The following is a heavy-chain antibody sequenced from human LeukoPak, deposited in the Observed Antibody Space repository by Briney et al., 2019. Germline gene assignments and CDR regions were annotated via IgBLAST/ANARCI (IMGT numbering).Heavy chain of an antibody. D-gene: IGHD3-22*01. CDR2: ISSSGSTI. CDR3: ARDPYYYDSSGYYDY. J-gene: IGHJ4*02. Sequence: GGSLRLSCAASGFTFSSYEMNWVRQAPGKGLEWVSYISSSGSTIYYADSVKCRFTISRDNAKNSLYLQMNSLRAEDTAVYYCARDPYYYDSSGYYDYWGQGTLVTVSS. CDR1: GFTFSSYE. V-gene: IGHV3-48*03.